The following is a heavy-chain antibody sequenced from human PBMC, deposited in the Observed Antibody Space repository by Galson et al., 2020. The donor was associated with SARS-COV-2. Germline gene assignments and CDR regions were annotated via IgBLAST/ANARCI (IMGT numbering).Heavy chain of an antibody. CDR3: ARENYYDSSGYYQDWYFDL. CDR1: GGSISSGGYY. CDR2: IYYSGST. J-gene: IGHJ2*01. D-gene: IGHD3-22*01. V-gene: IGHV4-31*03. Sequence: SETLSLTCTVSGGSISSGGYYWSWIRQHPGKGLEWIGYIYYSGSTYYNPSLTSRVTISVDTSKNQFSLKLSSVTAADTAVYYCARENYYDSSGYYQDWYFDLWGRGTLVTVSS.